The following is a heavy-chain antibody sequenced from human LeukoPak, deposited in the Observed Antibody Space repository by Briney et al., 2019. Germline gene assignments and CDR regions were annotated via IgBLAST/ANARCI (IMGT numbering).Heavy chain of an antibody. J-gene: IGHJ4*02. CDR3: ARGQIMITFGGVAPLYYFDY. D-gene: IGHD3-16*01. V-gene: IGHV1-69*01. CDR1: GGTFSSYA. CDR2: IIPIFGTA. Sequence: ASVKVSCKASGGTFSSYAISWVRQAPGQGLEWMGGIIPIFGTANCAQKFQGRVTITADESTSTAYMELSSLRSEDTAVYYCARGQIMITFGGVAPLYYFDYWGQGTLVTVSS.